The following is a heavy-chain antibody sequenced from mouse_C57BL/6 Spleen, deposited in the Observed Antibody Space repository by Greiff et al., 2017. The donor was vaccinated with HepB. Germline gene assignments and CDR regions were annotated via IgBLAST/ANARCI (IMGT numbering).Heavy chain of an antibody. V-gene: IGHV1-55*01. J-gene: IGHJ4*01. CDR3: ARSPDGYTPMYY. Sequence: QVQLKQPGAELVKPGASVKMSCKASGYTFTSYWITWVKQRPGQGLEWIGVIYPGSGSTNYNEKVKSKATLTVDTSSSTAYMQLSSLTSEDSAVYYCARSPDGYTPMYYWGQGTSVTVSS. CDR1: GYTFTSYW. CDR2: IYPGSGST. D-gene: IGHD2-3*01.